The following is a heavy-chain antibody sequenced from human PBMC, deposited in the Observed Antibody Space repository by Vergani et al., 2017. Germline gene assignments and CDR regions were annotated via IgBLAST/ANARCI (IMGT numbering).Heavy chain of an antibody. CDR1: GGTFSSYA. Sequence: QVQLVQSGAEVKKPGSSVKVSCKASGGTFSSYAISWVRQAPGQGLEWMGGIIPIFGTANYAQKFQGRVTITADESTITAYMELSSLRSEDTAVYYCARSPAYDYVWGSYRFDYWGQGTLVTVSS. V-gene: IGHV1-69*01. J-gene: IGHJ4*02. D-gene: IGHD3-16*02. CDR2: IIPIFGTA. CDR3: ARSPAYDYVWGSYRFDY.